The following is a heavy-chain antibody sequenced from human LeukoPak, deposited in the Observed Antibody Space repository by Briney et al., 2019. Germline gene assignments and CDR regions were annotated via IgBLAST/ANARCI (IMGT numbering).Heavy chain of an antibody. Sequence: SETLSLTCTVSGGSISSSSYYWGWIRQPPGKGLEWIGSIYYSGSTYYNPSLKSRVTISVDTSKNQFSLKLSSVTAADTAGYYCARPYGDLLRGAFDIWGQGTMVTVSS. CDR3: ARPYGDLLRGAFDI. CDR1: GGSISSSSYY. CDR2: IYYSGST. J-gene: IGHJ3*02. D-gene: IGHD4-17*01. V-gene: IGHV4-39*01.